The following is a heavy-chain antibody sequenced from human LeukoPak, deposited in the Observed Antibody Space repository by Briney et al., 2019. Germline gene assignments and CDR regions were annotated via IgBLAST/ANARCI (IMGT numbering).Heavy chain of an antibody. D-gene: IGHD3-16*01. J-gene: IGHJ4*02. V-gene: IGHV4-30-4*08. CDR3: ARAVGGYHFDY. CDR2: IYYTGST. CDR1: GGSISSGDYY. Sequence: SETLSLTCTVSGGSISSGDYYWSWIRQPPGKGLEWIGYIYYTGSTYYSPSLKSRVTISVDTSKNQFSLKLSSVTVADTAVYYCARAVGGYHFDYWGQGTLVTGSS.